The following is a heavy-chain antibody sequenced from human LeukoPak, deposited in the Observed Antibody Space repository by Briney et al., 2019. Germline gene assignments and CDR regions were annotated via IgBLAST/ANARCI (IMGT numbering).Heavy chain of an antibody. Sequence: SETLSLTCTVSGGSISSSSYYWGWIRQPPGKGLEWIGSIYYSGSTYYNPSLKSRVTISVDTSKNQFSLKLSSVTAADTAVYYCARHSRAVAGYYYYYYGMDVRGQGTTVTVSS. D-gene: IGHD6-19*01. J-gene: IGHJ6*02. CDR3: ARHSRAVAGYYYYYYGMDV. CDR1: GGSISSSSYY. CDR2: IYYSGST. V-gene: IGHV4-39*01.